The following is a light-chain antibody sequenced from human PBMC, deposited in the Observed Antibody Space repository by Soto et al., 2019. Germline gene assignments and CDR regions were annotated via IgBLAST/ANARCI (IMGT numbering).Light chain of an antibody. J-gene: IGLJ1*01. CDR3: SSYTSRTTYV. V-gene: IGLV2-14*01. CDR2: GVN. CDR1: RSDVGGYGY. Sequence: QSVLTQPASVSGSPGQSITISCTGTRSDVGGYGYVSGYQQHPGKAPKLMIYGVNNRPSGVSYRVSGSKSGNTASLTISGLHYEDEADYYCSSYTSRTTYVVGTGTKLTVL.